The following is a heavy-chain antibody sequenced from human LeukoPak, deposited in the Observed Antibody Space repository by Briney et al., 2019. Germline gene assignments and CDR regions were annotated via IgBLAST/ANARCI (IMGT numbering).Heavy chain of an antibody. CDR1: GYTFTGYY. Sequence: GASVKVSCKASGYTFTGYYMHWVRQAPGHGLGWMGCINPNSVGTNYAQKFQGRVTMTRDTSISTAYMELSRLRSDDTAVYYCARVRGYCSSTSCSIGRFDPWGQGTLVTVSS. CDR3: ARVRGYCSSTSCSIGRFDP. CDR2: INPNSVGT. D-gene: IGHD2-2*01. V-gene: IGHV1-2*02. J-gene: IGHJ5*02.